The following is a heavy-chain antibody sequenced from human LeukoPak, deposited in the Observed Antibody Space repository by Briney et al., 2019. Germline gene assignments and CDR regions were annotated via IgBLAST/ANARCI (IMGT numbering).Heavy chain of an antibody. V-gene: IGHV3-23*01. CDR1: GFTFSTYA. D-gene: IGHD1-26*01. J-gene: IGHJ5*02. CDR2: ISSSGGTT. Sequence: PGGSLRLSCAASGFTFSTYAVNWVRQAPGKGLEWVSAISSSGGTTYYADSVKGRFSISRDNSKNTLYLRMNSLRAEDTAIYYCAKGGSSIAGWFDPWGQGTLVTVSS. CDR3: AKGGSSIAGWFDP.